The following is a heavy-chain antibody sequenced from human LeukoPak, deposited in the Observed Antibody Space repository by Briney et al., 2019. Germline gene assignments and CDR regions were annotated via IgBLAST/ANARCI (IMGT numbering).Heavy chain of an antibody. D-gene: IGHD5-18*01. CDR1: GFTVSSNY. CDR2: IYSGGST. Sequence: PGGSLRLSCAASGFTVSSNYMSWVRQAPEKGLEWVSVIYSGGSTYYADSVKGRFTISRDNSKSTLYLQMDSLRAEDTAVYYCARDSRYSYGGVGDYWGQGTLVTVSS. V-gene: IGHV3-53*01. J-gene: IGHJ4*02. CDR3: ARDSRYSYGGVGDY.